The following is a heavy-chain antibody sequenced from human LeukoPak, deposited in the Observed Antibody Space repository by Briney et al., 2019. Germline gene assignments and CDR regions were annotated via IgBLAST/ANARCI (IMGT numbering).Heavy chain of an antibody. CDR1: GFTFSSYS. CDR3: AKDLGLLPALDAVPLGFDP. CDR2: ISSSSSYI. V-gene: IGHV3-21*01. J-gene: IGHJ5*02. D-gene: IGHD5-18*01. Sequence: GGSLRLSCAASGFTFSSYSMNWARQAPGKGLEWVSSISSSSSYIYYADSVKGRFTISRDNSKNTLYPQMNSLRAEDTAVYYCAKDLGLLPALDAVPLGFDPWGQGTLVTVSS.